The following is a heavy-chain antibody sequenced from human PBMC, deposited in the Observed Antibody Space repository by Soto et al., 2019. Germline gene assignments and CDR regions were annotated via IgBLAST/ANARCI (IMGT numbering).Heavy chain of an antibody. CDR2: ISAYNGNT. CDR1: GYTFTSYG. V-gene: IGHV1-18*01. J-gene: IGHJ6*02. D-gene: IGHD2-2*01. CDR3: ARDPVVPAADDLYYYGMDV. Sequence: ASVKVSCKASGYTFTSYGISWVRQAPGQGLEWMGWISAYNGNTNYAQKLQGRVTMTTDTSTSTAYMELRSLRSDDTAVYYCARDPVVPAADDLYYYGMDVWGQGTTVTVSS.